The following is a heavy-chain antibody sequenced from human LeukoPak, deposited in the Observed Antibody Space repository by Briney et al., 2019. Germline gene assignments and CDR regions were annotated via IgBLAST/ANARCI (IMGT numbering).Heavy chain of an antibody. J-gene: IGHJ4*02. CDR2: INPNSGGT. D-gene: IGHD6-19*01. CDR3: ARDGSYSSGYDY. CDR1: GYTFTGYY. Sequence: ASVKVSCKASGYTFTGYYMHWVRQAPGQGLEWMEWINPNSGGTNYAQKFQGRVTMTRDTSISTAYMELSRLRSDDTAVYYCARDGSYSSGYDYWGQGTLVTVSS. V-gene: IGHV1-2*02.